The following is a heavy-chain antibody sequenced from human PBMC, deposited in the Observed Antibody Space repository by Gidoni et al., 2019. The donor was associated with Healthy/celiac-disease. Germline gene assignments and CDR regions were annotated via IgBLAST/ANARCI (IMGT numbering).Heavy chain of an antibody. Sequence: EVQLVETGVGLIQPWVYLRLSCSDSGFTVSRNYMSWVRQAPGKGLEWVSVIYSGGRKYYADSVNGRFTISRDNSKNTLYLQMNSLRAEDTAVYYCARDRTVTTNYYYGMDVWGQGTTVTVSS. V-gene: IGHV3-53*02. J-gene: IGHJ6*02. D-gene: IGHD4-17*01. CDR2: IYSGGRK. CDR1: GFTVSRNY. CDR3: ARDRTVTTNYYYGMDV.